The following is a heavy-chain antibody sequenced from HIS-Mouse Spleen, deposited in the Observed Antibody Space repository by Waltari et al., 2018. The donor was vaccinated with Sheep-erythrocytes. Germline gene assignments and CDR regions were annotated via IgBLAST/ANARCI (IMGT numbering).Heavy chain of an antibody. V-gene: IGHV2-26*01. CDR2: IFSNDEK. J-gene: IGHJ4*02. CDR1: GFSLSNARMG. CDR3: ARITSYYDFWSTYNKDYFDY. Sequence: QVTLKESGPVLVKPTETLTLTCTVSGFSLSNARMGVSWIRQPPGKALEWLAHIFSNDEKSYSTSRKSRLTSYKDTSKSQVVLTMTNMDHVDTATYYCARITSYYDFWSTYNKDYFDYWGQGTLVTVSS. D-gene: IGHD3-3*01.